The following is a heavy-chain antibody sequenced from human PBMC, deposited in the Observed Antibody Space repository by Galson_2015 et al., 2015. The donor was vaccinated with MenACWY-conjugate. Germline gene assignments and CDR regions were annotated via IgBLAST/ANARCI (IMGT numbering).Heavy chain of an antibody. CDR3: AREDLAWAFGLDY. J-gene: IGHJ4*02. CDR1: GFTFNTYT. CDR2: ITSGSDYI. Sequence: SLRLSCAASGFTFNTYTMNWVRQAPGEGLEWVSSITSGSDYIYYADSVKGRFTVSRDNAENPLYLQMNSLRPEDTAVYYCAREDLAWAFGLDYWGQGTLVTVSS. V-gene: IGHV3-21*01. D-gene: IGHD2/OR15-2a*01.